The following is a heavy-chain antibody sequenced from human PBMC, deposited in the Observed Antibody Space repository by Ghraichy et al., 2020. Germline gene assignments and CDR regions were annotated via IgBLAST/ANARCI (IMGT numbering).Heavy chain of an antibody. V-gene: IGHV4-4*07. CDR2: IYTSGST. Sequence: SETLSLTCTVSGGSISSYYWSWIRQPAGKGLEWIGRIYTSGSTNYNPSLKSRVTMSVDTSKNQFSLKLSSVTAADTAVYYCARVSGSSWLNAFDIWGQGTMVTVSS. D-gene: IGHD6-13*01. CDR1: GGSISSYY. J-gene: IGHJ3*02. CDR3: ARVSGSSWLNAFDI.